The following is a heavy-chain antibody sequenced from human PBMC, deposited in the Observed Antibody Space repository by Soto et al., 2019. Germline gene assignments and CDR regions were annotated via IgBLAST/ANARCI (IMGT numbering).Heavy chain of an antibody. D-gene: IGHD3-10*02. CDR3: ARVFRIIDAFDI. J-gene: IGHJ3*02. V-gene: IGHV4-59*01. CDR1: GGSISGYY. Sequence: PLETLSLTCTVSGGSISGYYWSWIRQPPGKGLEWIGYIYYTKGTNYNPSLKSRVTMSLDTSKNQFSLKMTSVTAADTAMYYCARVFRIIDAFDIWGQGTMVTVSS. CDR2: IYYTKGT.